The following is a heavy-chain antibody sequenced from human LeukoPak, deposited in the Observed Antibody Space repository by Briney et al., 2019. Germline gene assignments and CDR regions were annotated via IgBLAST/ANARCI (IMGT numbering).Heavy chain of an antibody. Sequence: PSETLSLTCTVSGGSISSYYWSWIRLPPGKGLEWIAYIYYSGSTNYNPSLKSRVTISVDTSKNQFSLKLSSVTAADTAVYYCARRIAAADAFDYWGQGTLVTVSS. CDR1: GGSISSYY. V-gene: IGHV4-59*08. J-gene: IGHJ4*02. D-gene: IGHD6-13*01. CDR2: IYYSGST. CDR3: ARRIAAADAFDY.